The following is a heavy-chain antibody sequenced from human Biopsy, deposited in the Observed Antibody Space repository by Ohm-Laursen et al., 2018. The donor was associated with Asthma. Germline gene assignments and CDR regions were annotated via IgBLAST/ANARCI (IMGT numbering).Heavy chain of an antibody. J-gene: IGHJ4*02. CDR3: ARDFGGWYYFDN. CDR1: GGSISGFY. Sequence: GTLSLTCTVSGGSISGFYWSWIRQPPGKGLEWIGYIYYTGTTNYNPSLKSRVSISVDTSKNQFSLKLTSVTAADTAVYYCARDFGGWYYFDNWGQGSLVTVCS. CDR2: IYYTGTT. V-gene: IGHV4-59*01. D-gene: IGHD3-3*01.